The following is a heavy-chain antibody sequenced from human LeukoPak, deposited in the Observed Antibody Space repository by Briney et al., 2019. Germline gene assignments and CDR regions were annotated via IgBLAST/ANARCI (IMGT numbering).Heavy chain of an antibody. Sequence: SVKVSCKAPGGTFSSYAISWVRQAPGQGLEWMGGIIPIFGTANYAQKFQGRVTITTDESTSTAYMELSSLRSEDTAVYYCARGYSGYYSADYWGQGTLVTVSS. V-gene: IGHV1-69*05. CDR3: ARGYSGYYSADY. CDR1: GGTFSSYA. J-gene: IGHJ4*02. D-gene: IGHD5-12*01. CDR2: IIPIFGTA.